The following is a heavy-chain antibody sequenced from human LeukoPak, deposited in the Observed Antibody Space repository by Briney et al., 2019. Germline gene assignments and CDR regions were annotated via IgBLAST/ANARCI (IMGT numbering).Heavy chain of an antibody. D-gene: IGHD6-19*01. CDR3: ARQGSGWYPSDY. Sequence: GESLKISSQASGYSFTSYWISWVRQVLGKGLEWMERINPSDSYTNYSPSFQGHVTISADKSISTAYLQWSSLKASDTAMYYCARQGSGWYPSDYWGQGTLVTVSS. V-gene: IGHV5-10-1*01. J-gene: IGHJ4*02. CDR2: INPSDSYT. CDR1: GYSFTSYW.